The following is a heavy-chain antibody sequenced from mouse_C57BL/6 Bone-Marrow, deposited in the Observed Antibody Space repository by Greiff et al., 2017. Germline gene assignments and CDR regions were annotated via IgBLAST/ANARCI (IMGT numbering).Heavy chain of an antibody. CDR1: GYTFTDYY. CDR3: ARGYYDSSYGEMDY. Sequence: EVQLQQSGPELVKPGASVKISCKASGYTFTDYYMNWVKQSHGKSLEWIGDINPNNGGTSYNQKFKGKATLTVDKSSSTAYMELRSLTSEDSAVYYCARGYYDSSYGEMDYWGQGTSVTVSS. CDR2: INPNNGGT. J-gene: IGHJ4*01. D-gene: IGHD1-1*01. V-gene: IGHV1-26*01.